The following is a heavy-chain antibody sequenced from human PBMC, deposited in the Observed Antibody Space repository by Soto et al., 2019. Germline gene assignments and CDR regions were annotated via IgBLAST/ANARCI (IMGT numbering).Heavy chain of an antibody. CDR1: GFTFSSYA. CDR2: ISYDGSNK. Sequence: QVQLVESGGGVVKPGRSLRLSCAASGFTFSSYAMHWVRQAPGKGLEWVAVISYDGSNKYYADSVKGRFTISRDNSKNTLYLQMNSLRAEDTAVYYCVPLGERFDYWGQGTLVTVSS. D-gene: IGHD4-17*01. J-gene: IGHJ4*02. V-gene: IGHV3-30-3*01. CDR3: VPLGERFDY.